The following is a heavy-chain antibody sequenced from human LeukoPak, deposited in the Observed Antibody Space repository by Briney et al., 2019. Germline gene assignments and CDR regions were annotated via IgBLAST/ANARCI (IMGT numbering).Heavy chain of an antibody. CDR2: IYHSGST. Sequence: PSETLSLTCTVSGGSISSGGYYWSWIRQPPGKGLEWIGYIYHSGSTYYNPSLKSRVTISVDRSKNQFSLNLNSVTAADTAVYYCARGTPPSSSCYDHWGQGTLVTVSS. CDR1: GGSISSGGYY. J-gene: IGHJ4*02. D-gene: IGHD6-13*01. V-gene: IGHV4-30-2*01. CDR3: ARGTPPSSSCYDH.